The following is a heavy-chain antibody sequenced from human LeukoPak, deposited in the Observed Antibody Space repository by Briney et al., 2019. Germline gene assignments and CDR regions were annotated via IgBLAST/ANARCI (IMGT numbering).Heavy chain of an antibody. V-gene: IGHV3-21*01. CDR3: ARARKVVYDNYFDY. Sequence: GGSLRLSCAASGFTFSSYSMNWVRQAPGKGLEWVSSISSSSSYIYYADSVKGRFTISRDNAKNSLYLQMNSLRAEDTAVYYCARARKVVYDNYFDYWGQGTLVTVSS. CDR1: GFTFSSYS. D-gene: IGHD5/OR15-5a*01. J-gene: IGHJ4*02. CDR2: ISSSSSYI.